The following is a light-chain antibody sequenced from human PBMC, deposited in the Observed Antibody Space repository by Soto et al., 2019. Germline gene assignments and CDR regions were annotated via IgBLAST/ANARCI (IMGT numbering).Light chain of an antibody. V-gene: IGKV1-33*01. CDR3: QQYDNLLFT. CDR1: HDISSY. Sequence: DIQMTQSPSSLSASVGDRVTITCQASHDISSYLNWYQQKPGKAPKLLIYDASNLEAGVPSRFSGSGSGTDFTFTISSLQPEDIATYYCQQYDNLLFTFGPGTKVDIK. J-gene: IGKJ3*01. CDR2: DAS.